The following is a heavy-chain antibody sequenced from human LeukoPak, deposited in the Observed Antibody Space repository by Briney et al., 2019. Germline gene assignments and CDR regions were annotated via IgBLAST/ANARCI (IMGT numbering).Heavy chain of an antibody. Sequence: SETLSLTCTVSGGSISSHYWSWIRQPPGKGLEWIGYIYYSGSTNYNPSLKSRVTISVDTSKNQFSLKLSSVTAAGTAVYYCARNSDYSNDLNPWGQGTLVTVSS. J-gene: IGHJ5*02. CDR2: IYYSGST. D-gene: IGHD4-11*01. CDR1: GGSISSHY. V-gene: IGHV4-59*11. CDR3: ARNSDYSNDLNP.